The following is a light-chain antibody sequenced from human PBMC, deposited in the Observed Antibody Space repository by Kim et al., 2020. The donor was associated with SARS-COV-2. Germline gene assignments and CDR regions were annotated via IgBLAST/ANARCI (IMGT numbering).Light chain of an antibody. CDR3: QQYGNSPFT. CDR1: QSVANSY. CDR2: GAS. V-gene: IGKV3-20*01. Sequence: EIVLTQSPGSLSSSPGERATLSCRASQSVANSYLAWYQQKPGQAPKLLISGASSRATGIPDRFSGSASGTDFTLTISRLEPEDFAVYYCQQYGNSPFTFGPGTQVDIK. J-gene: IGKJ3*01.